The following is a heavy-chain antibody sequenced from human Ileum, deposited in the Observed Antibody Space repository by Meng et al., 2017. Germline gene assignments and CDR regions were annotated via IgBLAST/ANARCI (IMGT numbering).Heavy chain of an antibody. CDR1: DYTFTGYG. J-gene: IGHJ4*02. V-gene: IGHV1-18*01. Sequence: QVQPVQSAPEVKKTGASGKVSCKPSDYTFTGYGVSWVRQAPGQGLEWMAWLGAHDGDTSHAPKFQGRVTVSADRPTATAYMELRSLRSDDTAVYYCARGTPGRSYSDYWGQGTLVTVSS. CDR3: ARGTPGRSYSDY. CDR2: LGAHDGDT. D-gene: IGHD3-10*01.